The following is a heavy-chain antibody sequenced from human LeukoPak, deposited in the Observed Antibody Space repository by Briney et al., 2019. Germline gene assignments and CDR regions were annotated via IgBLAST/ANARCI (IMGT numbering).Heavy chain of an antibody. CDR2: VYSSGTT. Sequence: PSETLSLTCSASSGSISNYYWNWIRQPAGKGLEWIGHVYSSGTTNYNPSLNSRITMSLDTSRNQFFLNLSSVTAADTAVYYCALQTPQHGWFDPWGQGTLVTVSS. D-gene: IGHD4-11*01. V-gene: IGHV4-4*07. J-gene: IGHJ5*02. CDR3: ALQTPQHGWFDP. CDR1: SGSISNYY.